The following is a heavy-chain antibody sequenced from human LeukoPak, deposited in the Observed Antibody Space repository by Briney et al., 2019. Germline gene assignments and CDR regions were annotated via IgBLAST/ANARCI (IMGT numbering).Heavy chain of an antibody. CDR2: INHSGST. Sequence: SETLSLTCTVSDFSISSGYYWGWIRQPPGRGLEWIGEINHSGSTNYNPSLKSRVTISVDTSKNQFSLKLSSVTAADTAVYYCAISGSYYPFFAYWGQGTLVTVSS. D-gene: IGHD1-26*01. CDR1: DFSISSGYY. CDR3: AISGSYYPFFAY. J-gene: IGHJ4*02. V-gene: IGHV4-38-2*02.